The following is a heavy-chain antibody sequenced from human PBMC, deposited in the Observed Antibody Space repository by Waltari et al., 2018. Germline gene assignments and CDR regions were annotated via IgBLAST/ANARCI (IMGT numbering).Heavy chain of an antibody. CDR3: ARPHYCDTSGTSYFDL. V-gene: IGHV1-2*02. CDR2: SNPNGGGT. J-gene: IGHJ2*01. D-gene: IGHD3-22*01. Sequence: QVQLVQSGAEVKKPGASVKVSCEASGYTFAACDIYWLRRAPGQGLECMGWSNPNGGGTNYARKLQGRVTMPSDTSISTAYMELSGLKSDDTAVYYCARPHYCDTSGTSYFDLWGRGTLVTVSP. CDR1: GYTFAACD.